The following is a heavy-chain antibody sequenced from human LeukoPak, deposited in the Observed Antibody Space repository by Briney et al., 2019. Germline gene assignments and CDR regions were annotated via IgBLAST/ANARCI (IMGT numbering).Heavy chain of an antibody. CDR2: INPSGGST. V-gene: IGHV1-46*01. J-gene: IGHJ3*02. CDR1: GYAFTSYY. D-gene: IGHD3-16*01. CDR3: ARDRVYDYVWGSYGAFDI. Sequence: GASVKDSCKASGYAFTSYYMHWVRQAPGQGLEWMGIINPSGGSTSYAQKFQGRVTMTRDMSTSTVYMELSSLRSEDTAVYYCARDRVYDYVWGSYGAFDIWGQGTMVTVSS.